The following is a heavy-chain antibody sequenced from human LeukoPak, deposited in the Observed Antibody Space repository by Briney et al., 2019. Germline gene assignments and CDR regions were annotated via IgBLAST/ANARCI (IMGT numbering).Heavy chain of an antibody. V-gene: IGHV4-59*01. CDR3: ARDGVKTVTGRWGWFDP. Sequence: SETLSLTCTVSGDSITTYYWSWIRQPPGQGLEWIGHIYYGGSTNYNPSLKSRVTISVDTSKNQFSLKLTSVTAADTAVYYCARDGVKTVTGRWGWFDPWGQGTLVTVSS. D-gene: IGHD4-17*01. CDR1: GDSITTYY. J-gene: IGHJ5*02. CDR2: IYYGGST.